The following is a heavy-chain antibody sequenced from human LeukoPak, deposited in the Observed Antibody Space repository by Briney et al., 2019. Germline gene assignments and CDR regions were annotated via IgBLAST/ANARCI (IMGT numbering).Heavy chain of an antibody. CDR2: IWYDGSNK. D-gene: IGHD1-7*01. CDR3: ARAENPPLELPDY. Sequence: PGRSLRLSCAAPGFTFSSYGMHWVRQAPGKGLEWVAVIWYDGSNKYYADSVKGRFTISRDNSKNTLYLQMNSLRAEDTAVYYCARAENPPLELPDYWGQGTLVTVSS. V-gene: IGHV3-33*01. J-gene: IGHJ4*02. CDR1: GFTFSSYG.